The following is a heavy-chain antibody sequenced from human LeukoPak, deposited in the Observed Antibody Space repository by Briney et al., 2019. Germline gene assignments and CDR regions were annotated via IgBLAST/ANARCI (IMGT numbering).Heavy chain of an antibody. J-gene: IGHJ4*02. Sequence: SQTLSLTCTVSGGSISSGGYYWSWIRQHPGKGLEWIGYIYYSGSTNYNPSLKSRITISVDTSKNQFSLKLISVTAADTAVYYCSRKASIRGGFHWGQGTLVTVSS. V-gene: IGHV4-31*03. CDR3: SRKASIRGGFH. CDR1: GGSISSGGYY. D-gene: IGHD2-2*01. CDR2: IYYSGST.